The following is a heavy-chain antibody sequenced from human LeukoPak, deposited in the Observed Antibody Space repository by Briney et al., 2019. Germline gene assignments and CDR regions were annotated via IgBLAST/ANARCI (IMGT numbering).Heavy chain of an antibody. D-gene: IGHD3-10*01. Sequence: SETLSLTCTVSGCSISSYYWSWIRQPPGKGLEWIGYIYYSGSTNYNPSIKSRVTISVDTSKNQFSLKLSSVTDADTAVYYCAREAGSYWGQGTMVTVSS. V-gene: IGHV4-59*01. J-gene: IGHJ4*02. CDR1: GCSISSYY. CDR3: AREAGSY. CDR2: IYYSGST.